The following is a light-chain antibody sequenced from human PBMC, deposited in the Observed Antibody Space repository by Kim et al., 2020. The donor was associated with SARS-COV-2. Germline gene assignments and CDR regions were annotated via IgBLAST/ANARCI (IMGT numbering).Light chain of an antibody. CDR1: QDIYNN. V-gene: IGKV1-33*01. CDR2: DAS. Sequence: LSASVEDRVTITCQASQDIYNNLNWYQQKAGKAPKLLIFDASNLDIGVPSRFSGSGSGTDFTFTISSLQPEDIATYYCQQYAKRLSFGQGTKLEI. CDR3: QQYAKRLS. J-gene: IGKJ2*03.